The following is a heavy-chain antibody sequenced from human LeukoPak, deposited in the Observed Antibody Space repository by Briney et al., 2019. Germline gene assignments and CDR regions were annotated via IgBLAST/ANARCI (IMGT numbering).Heavy chain of an antibody. CDR1: GFTFSNYA. J-gene: IGHJ4*02. D-gene: IGHD2-2*01. Sequence: PGGSLRLSCAASGFTFSNYAMRWVRQAPGKGLEWVSAISGSGGSTYYADSVKGRFTISRDNSKNTLYLQMNSLRAEDTAVYYCAKANSIGCSSTSCYYYWGQGTLVTVSS. CDR2: ISGSGGST. V-gene: IGHV3-23*01. CDR3: AKANSIGCSSTSCYYY.